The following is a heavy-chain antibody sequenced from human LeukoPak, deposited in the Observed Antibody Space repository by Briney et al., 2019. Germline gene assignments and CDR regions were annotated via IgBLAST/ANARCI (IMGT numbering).Heavy chain of an antibody. CDR1: GGSISSYY. CDR3: ARTTWDIVVVPAATDIYYMDV. Sequence: SETLSLTYTVSGGSISSYYWSWIRQPPGKGLEWIGYIYYSGSTNYNPSLKSRVTISVDTSKNQFSLKLSSVTAADTAVYYCARTTWDIVVVPAATDIYYMDVWGKGTTVTVSS. J-gene: IGHJ6*03. D-gene: IGHD2-2*01. V-gene: IGHV4-59*08. CDR2: IYYSGST.